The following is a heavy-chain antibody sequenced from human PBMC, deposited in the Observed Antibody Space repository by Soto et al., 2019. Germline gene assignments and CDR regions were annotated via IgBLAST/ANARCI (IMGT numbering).Heavy chain of an antibody. CDR3: ASSNGYGDEIYYYYYYMDV. V-gene: IGHV4-59*01. CDR2: IYYSGST. J-gene: IGHJ6*03. CDR1: GGSISSYY. Sequence: LSLTCTVSGGSISSYYWSWIRQPPGKGLEWIGYIYYSGSTNYNPSLKSRVTISVDTSKNQFSLKMSSVTAADTAVYYCASSNGYGDEIYYYYYYMDVWGKGTTVTVSS. D-gene: IGHD4-17*01.